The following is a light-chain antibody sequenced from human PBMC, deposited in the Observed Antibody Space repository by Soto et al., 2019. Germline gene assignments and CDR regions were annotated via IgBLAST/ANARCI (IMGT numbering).Light chain of an antibody. J-gene: IGLJ1*01. V-gene: IGLV2-8*01. CDR2: EVN. CDR1: SSDVGGYNY. Sequence: QSALTQPPSASGSPGQSVAISCTGTSSDVGGYNYVSWYQQHPGKAPKLMIYEVNKRPSGVPDRFSGSKSGNTASLTVSGLQAEDEADYYCSSYAGSSNVFGTGTTVTVL. CDR3: SSYAGSSNV.